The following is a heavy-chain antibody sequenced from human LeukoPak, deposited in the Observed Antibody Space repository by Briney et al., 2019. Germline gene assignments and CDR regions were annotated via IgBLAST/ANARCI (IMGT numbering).Heavy chain of an antibody. CDR1: GYTFTNYG. J-gene: IGHJ6*02. V-gene: IGHV1-18*01. CDR3: ARGYCRSTSCHEPPLYGMDV. Sequence: ASVKVSCKASGYTFTNYGINWVRQAPGQGLEWMGWISAYNGNTNYAQKLQGRVTMTTDTSTSTAYMELRSLRPDDTAVYYCARGYCRSTSCHEPPLYGMDVWGQGATVTVS. CDR2: ISAYNGNT. D-gene: IGHD2-2*01.